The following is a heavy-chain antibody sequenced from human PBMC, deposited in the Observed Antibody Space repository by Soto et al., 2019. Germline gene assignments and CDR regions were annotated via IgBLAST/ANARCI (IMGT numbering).Heavy chain of an antibody. Sequence: SETLSLTCAVSGYSISSGYFWAWIRQPPGMGLQWIGSVHHNGSTYYSPSIQNRVSLSVYTSKNYVSLRLFFVTAADTSVYYCARGPLTMRWLSWVDPWGQGTLVTVSS. J-gene: IGHJ5*02. CDR1: GYSISSGYF. D-gene: IGHD3-22*01. CDR3: ARGPLTMRWLSWVDP. V-gene: IGHV4-38-2*01. CDR2: VHHNGST.